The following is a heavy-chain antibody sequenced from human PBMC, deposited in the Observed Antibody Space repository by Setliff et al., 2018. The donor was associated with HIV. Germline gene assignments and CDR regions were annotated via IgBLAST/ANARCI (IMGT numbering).Heavy chain of an antibody. J-gene: IGHJ4*02. Sequence: PGGSLRLSCAASGFTFSSYAMSWVRQAPGKGLEWVSAISGSGGSTYYADSVKGRFTISRDNSKNTLYLQMDSLRAEDTAVYYCAKEMSSSGGGGSSDWGLGTLVTVSS. V-gene: IGHV3-23*01. CDR1: GFTFSSYA. D-gene: IGHD6-19*01. CDR3: AKEMSSSGGGGSSD. CDR2: ISGSGGST.